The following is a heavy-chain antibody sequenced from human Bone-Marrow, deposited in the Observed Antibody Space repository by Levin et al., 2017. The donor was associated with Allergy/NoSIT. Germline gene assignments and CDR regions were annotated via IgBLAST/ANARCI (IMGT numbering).Heavy chain of an antibody. CDR3: ARANTYALRDYSSFDP. CDR2: ISYDGTND. D-gene: IGHD4-11*01. Sequence: GGSLRLSCAASGFTFKNYALHWVRQAPGKGLEWVAVISYDGTNDYYADSVKGRFTISRDNSKSTLYLQMSSLRAEDTAVYYCARANTYALRDYSSFDPWGQGTLVTVSS. V-gene: IGHV3-30*03. CDR1: GFTFKNYA. J-gene: IGHJ5*02.